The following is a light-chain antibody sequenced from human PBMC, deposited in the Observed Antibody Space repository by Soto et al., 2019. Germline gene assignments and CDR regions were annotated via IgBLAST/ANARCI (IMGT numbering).Light chain of an antibody. CDR2: DVS. CDR1: SSDVGGYNY. CDR3: SSYTSSSTRV. J-gene: IGLJ1*01. V-gene: IGLV2-14*03. Sequence: QSALTQPASVSGSPGQSITISCTGTSSDVGGYNYVSWYQQYPGTAPKLMIYDVSNRPSGVSNRFSGSKSGNTASLTISGLQAEDEADYYCSSYTSSSTRVFGTGTKVTVL.